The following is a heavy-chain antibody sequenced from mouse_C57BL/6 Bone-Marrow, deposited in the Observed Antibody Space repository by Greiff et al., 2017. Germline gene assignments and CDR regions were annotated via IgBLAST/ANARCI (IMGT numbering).Heavy chain of an antibody. CDR1: GYTFTSYG. J-gene: IGHJ3*01. Sequence: QVQLKESGAELARPGASVKLSCKASGYTFTSYGISWVKQRTGQGLEWIGEIYPRSGNTYYNEKFKGKATLTADKSSSTAYMELRSLTSEDSAVYFCAREGPITTVVATDAYWGQGTLVTVSA. V-gene: IGHV1-81*01. CDR3: AREGPITTVVATDAY. D-gene: IGHD1-1*01. CDR2: IYPRSGNT.